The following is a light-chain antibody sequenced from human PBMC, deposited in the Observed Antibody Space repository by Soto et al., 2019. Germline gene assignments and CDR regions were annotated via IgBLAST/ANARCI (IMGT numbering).Light chain of an antibody. J-gene: IGLJ1*01. CDR2: GVT. CDR3: NSYTISTTYV. CDR1: RSDVGHSNH. Sequence: QSALTQPASVSGSPGQSITISCTGSRSDVGHSNHVSWYQQHPGKAPKLIIYGVTNRPSGISNRFSGSKSGSTASLTISGLQPEDEDDYYCNSYTISTTYVFGTGTKVTVL. V-gene: IGLV2-14*03.